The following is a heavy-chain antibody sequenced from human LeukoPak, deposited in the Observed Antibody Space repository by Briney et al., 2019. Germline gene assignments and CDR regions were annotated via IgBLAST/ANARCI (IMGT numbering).Heavy chain of an antibody. CDR1: GGSISGGSYY. J-gene: IGHJ3*02. CDR3: ARDRNYYDSSGYYTDAFDI. Sequence: PSQTLSLTCTVSGGSISGGSYYWSWIRQPAGKGLEWIGRIYTSGSTNYNPSLKSRVTISVDTSKNQFSLKLSSVTAADTAVYYCARDRNYYDSSGYYTDAFDIWGQGTMVTVSS. CDR2: IYTSGST. V-gene: IGHV4-61*02. D-gene: IGHD3-22*01.